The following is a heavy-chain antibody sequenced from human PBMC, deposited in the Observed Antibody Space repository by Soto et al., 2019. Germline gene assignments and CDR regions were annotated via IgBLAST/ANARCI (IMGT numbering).Heavy chain of an antibody. CDR1: GYSFTSYW. D-gene: IGHD3-22*01. CDR3: ARDSGQPRSSGYYYADYYYGMDV. Sequence: PGESLKISCKGSGYSFTSYWIGWVRQMPGKGLEWIGIIYPGDSDTRYSPSFQGQVTISADKSISTAYLQWSSLKASDTAMYYCARDSGQPRSSGYYYADYYYGMDVWGQGTTVTVSS. V-gene: IGHV5-51*01. CDR2: IYPGDSDT. J-gene: IGHJ6*02.